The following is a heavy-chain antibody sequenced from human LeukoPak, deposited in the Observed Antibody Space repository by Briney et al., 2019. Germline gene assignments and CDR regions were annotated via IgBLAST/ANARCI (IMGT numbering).Heavy chain of an antibody. CDR3: AKVPHDYGDYDEFDY. J-gene: IGHJ4*02. D-gene: IGHD4-17*01. CDR1: GFTFSSYG. Sequence: GGSLRLSCAASGFTFSSYGMHWVRQAPGKGLEWVAVISYDGSNKYYADSVKGRFAISRDNSKNTLYLQMNSLRAEDTAVYYCAKVPHDYGDYDEFDYWGQGTLVTVFS. V-gene: IGHV3-30*18. CDR2: ISYDGSNK.